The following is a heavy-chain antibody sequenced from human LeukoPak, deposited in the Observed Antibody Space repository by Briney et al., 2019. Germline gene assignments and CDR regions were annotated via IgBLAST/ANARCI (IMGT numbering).Heavy chain of an antibody. Sequence: GASVKVSCTASGYTFTTYGISWARQVPGQGLEWMGWINTYNANTTYAQKFQGRVTLTTDTSTSTAYMGLRSLRSDDTAVYYCARDYPHICSTTTCSPAPGWFDPWGQGTLVSVSS. CDR2: INTYNANT. J-gene: IGHJ5*02. CDR3: ARDYPHICSTTTCSPAPGWFDP. CDR1: GYTFTTYG. V-gene: IGHV1-18*01. D-gene: IGHD2-2*01.